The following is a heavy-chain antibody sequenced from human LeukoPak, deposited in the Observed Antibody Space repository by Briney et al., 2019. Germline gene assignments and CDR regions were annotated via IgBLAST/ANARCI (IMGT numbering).Heavy chain of an antibody. CDR1: GYTFTSYD. V-gene: IGHV1-8*01. D-gene: IGHD6-13*01. CDR3: ARAPAAGPDFFDY. Sequence: ASVKVSCKASGYTFTSYDINWVRQATGQALECMGWMNPNSGNTGYAQKFQGRVTMTRNTSISTAYMELSSLRSEDTAVYYCARAPAAGPDFFDYWGQGTLVTVSS. CDR2: MNPNSGNT. J-gene: IGHJ4*02.